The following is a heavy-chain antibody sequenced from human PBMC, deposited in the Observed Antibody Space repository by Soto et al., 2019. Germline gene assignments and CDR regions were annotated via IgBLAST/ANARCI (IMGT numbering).Heavy chain of an antibody. V-gene: IGHV1-46*01. Sequence: QVQLVQSGAEVKKPGASVKVSCKASGYTFTSYYMHWVRQAPGQGLEWMGIINPSGGAASYAQKLHGRVTMTRDTSTSTVYMELSSVRSEDTAVYYCARRATGGYIYWGQGTLVTVSS. CDR2: INPSGGAA. CDR3: ARRATGGYIY. D-gene: IGHD2-8*02. CDR1: GYTFTSYY. J-gene: IGHJ4*02.